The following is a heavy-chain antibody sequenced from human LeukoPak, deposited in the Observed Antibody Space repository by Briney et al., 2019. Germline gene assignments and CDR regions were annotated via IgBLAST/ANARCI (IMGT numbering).Heavy chain of an antibody. CDR1: GFTFSIYA. D-gene: IGHD1-26*01. J-gene: IGHJ3*02. Sequence: PGGSLRLSCAVSGFTFSIYAMSWVRQAPGRGLECVSTMSGSGDITRYADSVKGRFVVSRDNSKNTLYLQMNSLRAEDTAIYYCSKGPWDLPHAFDIWGLGTMVTVSS. V-gene: IGHV3-23*01. CDR2: MSGSGDIT. CDR3: SKGPWDLPHAFDI.